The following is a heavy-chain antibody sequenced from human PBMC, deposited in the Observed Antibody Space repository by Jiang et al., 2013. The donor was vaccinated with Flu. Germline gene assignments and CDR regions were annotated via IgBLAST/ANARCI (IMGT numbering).Heavy chain of an antibody. J-gene: IGHJ2*01. CDR3: ARGSNYYDSSGYQLGPWYFDL. CDR2: IYYSGST. Sequence: SISSGDYYWSWIRQPPGKGLEWIGYIYYSGSTYYNPSLKSRVTISVDTSKNQFSLKLSSVTAADTAVYYCARGSNYYDSSGYQLGPWYFDLWGRGTLVTVSS. D-gene: IGHD3-22*01. CDR1: SISSGDYY. V-gene: IGHV4-30-4*01.